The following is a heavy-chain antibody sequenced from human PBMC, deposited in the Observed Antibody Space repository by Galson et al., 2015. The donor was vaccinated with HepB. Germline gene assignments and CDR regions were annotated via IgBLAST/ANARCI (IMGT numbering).Heavy chain of an antibody. D-gene: IGHD2-2*02. CDR3: ARGYCSSTSCYNNFDY. J-gene: IGHJ4*02. V-gene: IGHV1-2*02. CDR2: INPNSGGT. CDR1: GFTFTRYY. Sequence: SLKLSCKASGFTFTRYYMHWVRQAPGQGLEWMGWINPNSGGTNYAQKFQGRVTMTRDTSISTAYMELSRLRSDDTAVYYCARGYCSSTSCYNNFDYWGQGTLVTVSS.